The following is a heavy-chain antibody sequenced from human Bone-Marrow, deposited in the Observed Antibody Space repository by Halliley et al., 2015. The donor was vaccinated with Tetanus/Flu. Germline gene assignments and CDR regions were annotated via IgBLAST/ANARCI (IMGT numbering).Heavy chain of an antibody. V-gene: IGHV3-23*01. CDR2: GSGSRP. J-gene: IGHJ4*02. CDR3: AKGTLTTKITTVGYHFDY. D-gene: IGHD4-4*01. Sequence: GSGSRPPYADSVKGRFTVSRDNSKNTLYLQMNNLRPEDTAVYYCAKGTLTTKITTVGYHFDYWGQGSLVTVSS.